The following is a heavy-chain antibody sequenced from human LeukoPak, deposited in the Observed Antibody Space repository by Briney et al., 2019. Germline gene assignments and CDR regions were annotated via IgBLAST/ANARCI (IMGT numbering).Heavy chain of an antibody. Sequence: GGSLRLSCAASGFTFNNYAMYWVRQAPGKGLEWVSAIIESGENAYYTDSVKGRFTISRDNSKNTLYLQVNSLRAEDTAVYYCARERREITLIRGSRPYFYYMDVWGKGTTVTISS. D-gene: IGHD3-10*01. CDR1: GFTFNNYA. CDR3: ARERREITLIRGSRPYFYYMDV. CDR2: IIESGENA. V-gene: IGHV3-23*01. J-gene: IGHJ6*03.